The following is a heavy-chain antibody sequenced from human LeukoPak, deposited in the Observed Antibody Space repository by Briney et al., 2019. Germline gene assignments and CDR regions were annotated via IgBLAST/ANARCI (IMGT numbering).Heavy chain of an antibody. D-gene: IGHD3-10*01. Sequence: EASVKVSCTASGYTFTGYYLHWVRQAPGQGLEWMGWINPNNGDTDYAQKVQGRVTMTRDTSISAAYMELSSLRSHDTAVYYCARGQITMVRGVISYWGQGTLVTLST. CDR1: GYTFTGYY. CDR3: ARGQITMVRGVISY. J-gene: IGHJ4*02. V-gene: IGHV1-2*02. CDR2: INPNNGDT.